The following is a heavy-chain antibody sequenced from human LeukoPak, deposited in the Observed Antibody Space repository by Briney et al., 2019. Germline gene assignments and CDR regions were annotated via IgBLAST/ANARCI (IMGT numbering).Heavy chain of an antibody. CDR3: AKDIRYNWNRGAFDI. V-gene: IGHV3-9*01. D-gene: IGHD1-1*01. J-gene: IGHJ3*02. CDR2: ISWNSGSI. Sequence: GRSLRLSCAASGFTFDDYVMHWVRQAPGKGLEWVSGISWNSGSIGYADSVKGRFTISRDNAKNSLYLQMNSLRAEDTALYYCAKDIRYNWNRGAFDIWGQGTMVTVSS. CDR1: GFTFDDYV.